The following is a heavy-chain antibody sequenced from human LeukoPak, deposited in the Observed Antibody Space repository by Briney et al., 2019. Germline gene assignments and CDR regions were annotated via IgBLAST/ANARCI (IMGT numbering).Heavy chain of an antibody. J-gene: IGHJ4*02. D-gene: IGHD5-12*01. CDR2: IYYSGST. V-gene: IGHV4-39*01. Sequence: SETLSLTCTVSGRSISSSSYYWGWIRQPPGKRLEWIGSIYYSGSTYYNPSLKSRVTISVDTSKNQFSLKLSSVTAADTAVYYCARSGYSGYDYYYWGQGTLVTVSS. CDR1: GRSISSSSYY. CDR3: ARSGYSGYDYYY.